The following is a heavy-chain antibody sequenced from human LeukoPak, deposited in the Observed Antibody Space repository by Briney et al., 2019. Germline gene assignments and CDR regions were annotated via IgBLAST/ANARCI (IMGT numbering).Heavy chain of an antibody. Sequence: SETLSLTCAVSGGSISSDNWGSWVRHPPGKGLKWVGEIHQSGSTNYNPSLKSRVTITVDKSKSQFSLKLGSVTAADTAVYYCARRNYYDSTGYYSNWGRGTPVTVSS. V-gene: IGHV4-4*02. D-gene: IGHD3-22*01. CDR2: IHQSGST. CDR3: ARRNYYDSTGYYSN. J-gene: IGHJ4*02. CDR1: GGSISSDNW.